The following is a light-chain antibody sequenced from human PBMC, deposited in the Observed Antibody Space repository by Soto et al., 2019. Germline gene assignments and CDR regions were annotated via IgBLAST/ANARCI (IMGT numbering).Light chain of an antibody. CDR1: QSVSSNN. CDR3: QQYGSSPFT. V-gene: IGKV3-20*01. J-gene: IGKJ3*01. CDR2: GAS. Sequence: EIVLTQSPGTLSLSPGERATLSCRASQSVSSNNLAWYQQRPGQAPRVVIYGASTRANGIPERFSGSGSGTDFTLTISRLEPEDFAVYYCQQYGSSPFTFGPGTKVDIK.